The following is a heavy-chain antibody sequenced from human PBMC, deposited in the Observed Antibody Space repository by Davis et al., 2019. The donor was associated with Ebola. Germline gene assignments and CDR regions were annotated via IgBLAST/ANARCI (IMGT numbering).Heavy chain of an antibody. CDR1: GFTFDDCA. CDR3: AKDTEWEPRYYFDY. V-gene: IGHV3-9*01. D-gene: IGHD1-26*01. Sequence: SLKISCAASGFTFDDCAMHWVRQPPGKGLEWVSGISWNSGSIGYADSVKGRFTISRDNAKNSLYLQMNSLRAEDTALYYCAKDTEWEPRYYFDYWGQGTLVTVSS. J-gene: IGHJ4*02. CDR2: ISWNSGSI.